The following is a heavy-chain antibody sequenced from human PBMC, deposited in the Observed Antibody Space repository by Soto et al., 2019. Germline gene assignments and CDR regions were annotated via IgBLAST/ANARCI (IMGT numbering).Heavy chain of an antibody. J-gene: IGHJ4*02. CDR2: ISYDGSNK. D-gene: IGHD1-26*01. Sequence: PGGSLRLSCAASGFTFSSYGMHWVRQAPGKGLEWVAVISYDGSNKYYADSVKGRFTISRDNSKNTLYLQMNSLRAEDTAVYYCAKDHLVGATFVDYRGQGTLVTVSS. V-gene: IGHV3-30*18. CDR3: AKDHLVGATFVDY. CDR1: GFTFSSYG.